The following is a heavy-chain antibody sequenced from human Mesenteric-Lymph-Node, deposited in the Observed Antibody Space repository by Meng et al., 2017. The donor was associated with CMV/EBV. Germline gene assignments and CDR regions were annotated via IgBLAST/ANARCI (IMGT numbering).Heavy chain of an antibody. CDR1: GVSISSGDSY. Sequence: TGSGVSISSGDSYWSWIRQPPGKGLEWIGYTSYTGDTHYNPSLKTRLTFSLDTSKSQFSLKLNSVTAADTAVYYCVRVATGTFCYDPWGQGTLVTVSS. CDR2: TSYTGDT. J-gene: IGHJ5*02. D-gene: IGHD6-13*01. V-gene: IGHV4-30-4*08. CDR3: VRVATGTFCYDP.